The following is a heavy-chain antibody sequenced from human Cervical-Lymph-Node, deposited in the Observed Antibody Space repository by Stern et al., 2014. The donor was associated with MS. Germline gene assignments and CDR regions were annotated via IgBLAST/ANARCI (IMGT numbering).Heavy chain of an antibody. V-gene: IGHV3-23*04. J-gene: IGHJ4*02. Sequence: EVQLEESGGGSVQPGGSLRLSCAASGFTFISYAMSWVRQAPGKGLEWVSAISASGGSTYYAEPVRGRFTISRDNSKSTLYLQMNNLRADDTALYYCAKPLVGGTPFDYWGQGTLVTVSS. D-gene: IGHD1-26*01. CDR1: GFTFISYA. CDR3: AKPLVGGTPFDY. CDR2: ISASGGST.